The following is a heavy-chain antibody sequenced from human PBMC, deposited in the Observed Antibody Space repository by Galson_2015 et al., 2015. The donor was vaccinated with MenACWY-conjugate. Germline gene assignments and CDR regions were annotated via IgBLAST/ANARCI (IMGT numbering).Heavy chain of an antibody. D-gene: IGHD1-26*01. CDR1: GYSFTTYW. J-gene: IGHJ6*02. CDR2: ISPGDSNT. CDR3: ARHPPGGRGMDV. Sequence: QSGAEVKKPGESLKLSCKTSGYSFTTYWIAWVRQMPGTGLEWMGLISPGDSNTRYSPSYQGQVTISADESISTAYLQWSSLKASDTAMYYCARHPPGGRGMDVWGQGTTVTVSS. V-gene: IGHV5-51*01.